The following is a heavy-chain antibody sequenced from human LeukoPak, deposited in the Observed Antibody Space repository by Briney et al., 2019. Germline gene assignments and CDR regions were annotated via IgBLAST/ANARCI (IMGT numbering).Heavy chain of an antibody. CDR2: ISGSSNYI. J-gene: IGHJ4*02. D-gene: IGHD3-10*01. CDR1: GFTFSDYT. V-gene: IGHV3-21*01. CDR3: ASLGSGSYYPALNY. Sequence: PGGSLRLSCAASGFTFSDYTMNWVRLAPGKGLEWVSSISGSSNYIYYADSVKGRFTISRDNVKNSLYLQMNSLRAEDTAVYYCASLGSGSYYPALNYWGQGTLVTVSS.